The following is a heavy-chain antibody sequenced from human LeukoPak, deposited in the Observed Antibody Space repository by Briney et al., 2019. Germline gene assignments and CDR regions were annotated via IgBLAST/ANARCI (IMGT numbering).Heavy chain of an antibody. V-gene: IGHV1-8*03. CDR3: ARQRYYYDSSGYYYNPDAFDI. J-gene: IGHJ3*02. CDR1: GYTFTSYD. CDR2: MNPNSGNT. D-gene: IGHD3-22*01. Sequence: ASVKVSCKASGYTFTSYDINWVRQATGQGLEWMGWMNPNSGNTGFAQKFQGRVTITRNTSISTAYMELSSLRSEDTAVYYCARQRYYYDSSGYYYNPDAFDIWGQGTMVTVSS.